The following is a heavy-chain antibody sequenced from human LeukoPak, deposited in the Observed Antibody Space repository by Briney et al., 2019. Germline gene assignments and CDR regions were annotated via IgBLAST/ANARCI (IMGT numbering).Heavy chain of an antibody. V-gene: IGHV3-48*03. D-gene: IGHD2-2*01. CDR2: ISSSSSTI. CDR1: GFTFSSYE. Sequence: GGSLRLSCAASGFTFSSYEVNWVRQAPGKGLEWVSYISSSSSTIYYADSVKGRFTISRDNAKNSLYLQMNSLRAEDTAVYYCAPGYCSSTSCTHYFEYWGQGSLVTVSS. CDR3: APGYCSSTSCTHYFEY. J-gene: IGHJ4*02.